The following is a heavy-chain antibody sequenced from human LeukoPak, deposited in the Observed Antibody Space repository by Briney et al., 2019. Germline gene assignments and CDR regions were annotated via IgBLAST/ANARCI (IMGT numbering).Heavy chain of an antibody. Sequence: PGGSLRLSCAASGFTFSSYWMTWVRQAPGKGLEWVATISYDGSNKYYADSVKGRFTISRDNSKNTLYLQMNSLRVEDTAVYYCAKDLYIGSGWPFDYWGQGTLVTVSS. CDR2: ISYDGSNK. CDR3: AKDLYIGSGWPFDY. CDR1: GFTFSSYW. V-gene: IGHV3-30*18. D-gene: IGHD6-19*01. J-gene: IGHJ4*02.